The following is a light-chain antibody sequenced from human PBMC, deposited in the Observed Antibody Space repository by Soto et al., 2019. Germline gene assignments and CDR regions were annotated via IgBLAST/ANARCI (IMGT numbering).Light chain of an antibody. J-gene: IGLJ1*01. CDR1: SRDVGSYNL. V-gene: IGLV2-23*02. CDR3: CSYAGRSPYV. CDR2: EVS. Sequence: QSVLTQPASVSGSPGQSITISCTGTSRDVGSYNLVSWYQQHPGKAPKLMIYEVSKRPSGVSNRFSGSKSGNTASLTISGLQAEDEADYYCCSYAGRSPYVFGTGTKVTVL.